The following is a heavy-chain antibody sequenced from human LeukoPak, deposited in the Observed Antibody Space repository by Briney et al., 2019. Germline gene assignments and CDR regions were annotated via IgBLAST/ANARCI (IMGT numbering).Heavy chain of an antibody. Sequence: SVKASCKASGGTFSSYAISWVRQAPGQGLEWMGGIIPIFGTANYAQKFQGRVTITADESTSTAYMELSSLRSEDTAVYYCARPGGVVTAISWFDPWGQGTLVTVSS. D-gene: IGHD2-21*02. CDR3: ARPGGVVTAISWFDP. J-gene: IGHJ5*02. CDR1: GGTFSSYA. CDR2: IIPIFGTA. V-gene: IGHV1-69*13.